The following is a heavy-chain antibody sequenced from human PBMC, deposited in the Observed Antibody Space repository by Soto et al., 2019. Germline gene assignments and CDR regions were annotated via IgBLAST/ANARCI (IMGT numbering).Heavy chain of an antibody. V-gene: IGHV4-59*08. D-gene: IGHD3-9*01. J-gene: IGHJ5*01. Sequence: PSETLSLTCAVSGGSITNDYWSWIRQPPGKGLEWIGYVYHTGSTNYKPSLKSRVTISVDKSKNQFSLNLTSVTAADTAVYYCARHPIRYYDILTGQIVYPEFNWVDSWGQGTLVTVSS. CDR3: ARHPIRYYDILTGQIVYPEFNWVDS. CDR1: GGSITNDY. CDR2: VYHTGST.